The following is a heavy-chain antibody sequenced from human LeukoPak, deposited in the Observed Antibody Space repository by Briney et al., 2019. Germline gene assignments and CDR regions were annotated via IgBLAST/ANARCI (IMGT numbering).Heavy chain of an antibody. V-gene: IGHV3-21*01. D-gene: IGHD3-10*01. CDR1: GFTVSSNY. CDR3: AGRITMVRGVINAGTDY. J-gene: IGHJ4*02. CDR2: ISSSSSYI. Sequence: GGSLRLSCAASGFTVSSNYMSWVRQAPGKGLEWVSSISSSSSYIYYADSVKGRFTISRDNAKNSLYLQMNSLRAEDTAVYYCAGRITMVRGVINAGTDYWGQGTLVTVSS.